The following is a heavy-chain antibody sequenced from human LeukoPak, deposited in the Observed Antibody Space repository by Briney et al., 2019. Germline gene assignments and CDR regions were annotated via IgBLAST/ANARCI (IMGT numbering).Heavy chain of an antibody. CDR3: ARGLELELQFDY. V-gene: IGHV3-21*01. Sequence: PGGSLRLSCAAFGFTFSSYSMNWVRQAPGKGLEWVSSISSSSSYIYYADSVKGRFTISRDNAKNSLYLQMNSLRAEDTAVYYCARGLELELQFDYWGQGTLVTVSS. CDR1: GFTFSSYS. CDR2: ISSSSSYI. J-gene: IGHJ4*02. D-gene: IGHD1-7*01.